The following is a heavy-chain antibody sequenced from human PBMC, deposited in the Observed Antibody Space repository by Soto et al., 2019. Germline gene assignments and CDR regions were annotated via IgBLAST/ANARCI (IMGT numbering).Heavy chain of an antibody. CDR1: GYTFTDYA. CDR2: INTGNGNT. J-gene: IGHJ4*02. D-gene: IGHD5-18*01. Sequence: QVQLVQSGAEVKKPGASVKVSCKASGYTFTDYAMHWVRQAPGQRLEWLAWINTGNGNTKYSQKFQGRVTVTRDTSASTAYMELSSLRSEHTAVYYCARYAYTYGNIFDYWGQGSLVTVSS. V-gene: IGHV1-3*04. CDR3: ARYAYTYGNIFDY.